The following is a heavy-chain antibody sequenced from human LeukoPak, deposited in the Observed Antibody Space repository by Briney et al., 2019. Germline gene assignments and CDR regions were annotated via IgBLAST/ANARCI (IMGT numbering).Heavy chain of an antibody. CDR3: ARDPSYCSSTSCYTNYYYMDV. CDR1: GFTVSSNY. CDR2: IYSGGST. V-gene: IGHV3-53*01. J-gene: IGHJ6*03. Sequence: GGSLRLSCAASGFTVSSNYMSWVRQAPGKGLEWVSVIYSGGSTYYADSVKGRFTISRDNSKNTLYLQMNSLRAEDTAVYSCARDPSYCSSTSCYTNYYYMDVWGKGTTVTVSS. D-gene: IGHD2-2*02.